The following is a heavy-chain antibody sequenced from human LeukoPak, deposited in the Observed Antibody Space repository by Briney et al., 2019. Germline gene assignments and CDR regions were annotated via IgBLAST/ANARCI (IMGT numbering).Heavy chain of an antibody. D-gene: IGHD6-19*01. CDR3: AKFSSGWYEDY. Sequence: PGGSLRLSCAASGFTFTNYAMTWVRQAPGKGLEWVSSISAGGSTYSADSVKGRFTISRGNSKNTLYLQMSSLRVEDTAIYYCAKFSSGWYEDYWGQGTLVTVSS. CDR1: GFTFTNYA. CDR2: ISAGGST. J-gene: IGHJ4*02. V-gene: IGHV3-23*01.